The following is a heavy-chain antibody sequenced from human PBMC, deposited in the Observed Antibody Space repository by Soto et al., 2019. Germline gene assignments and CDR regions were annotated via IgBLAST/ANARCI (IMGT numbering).Heavy chain of an antibody. CDR2: IYHSGST. Sequence: SETLSLTCAVSGGSIGSSNWWSWVRQPPGKGLEWIGEIYHSGSTDYNPSLKSRVTISVDKSKNQSYLKLRSVTAADTAVYYGARYYDFWSGSLEVPYYYYGMDVRGQGPRSPSP. J-gene: IGHJ6*02. D-gene: IGHD3-3*01. CDR1: GGSIGSSNW. CDR3: ARYYDFWSGSLEVPYYYYGMDV. V-gene: IGHV4-4*02.